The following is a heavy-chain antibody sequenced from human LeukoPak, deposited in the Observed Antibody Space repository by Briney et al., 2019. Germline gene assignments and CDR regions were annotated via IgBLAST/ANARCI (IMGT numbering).Heavy chain of an antibody. V-gene: IGHV3-23*01. D-gene: IGHD3-10*01. Sequence: GGSLRLSCAASAFTFSSYAMSWVRQAPGKGLEWVSAISGSGGSTYYADSVKGRSTISRDNSKNTLYLQMNSLRAEDTAVYYCAKDNWVGAFPSWGQGTLVTVSS. CDR2: ISGSGGST. CDR1: AFTFSSYA. CDR3: AKDNWVGAFPS. J-gene: IGHJ4*02.